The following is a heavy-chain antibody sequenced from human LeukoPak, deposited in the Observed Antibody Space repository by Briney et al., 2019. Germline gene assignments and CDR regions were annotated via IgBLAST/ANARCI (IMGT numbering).Heavy chain of an antibody. CDR1: GYTFTSYD. Sequence: GASAKVSCKASGYTFTSYDINWVRQATGQGLEWMGWMNPNSGNTGYAQKFQGRVTMTRNTSISTAYMELNSLRSEDTAVYYCARGREPEAFDIWGQGTMVTVSS. D-gene: IGHD1-26*01. CDR2: MNPNSGNT. V-gene: IGHV1-8*01. CDR3: ARGREPEAFDI. J-gene: IGHJ3*02.